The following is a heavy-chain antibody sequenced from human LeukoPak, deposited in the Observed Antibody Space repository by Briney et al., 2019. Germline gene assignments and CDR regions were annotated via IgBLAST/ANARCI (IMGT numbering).Heavy chain of an antibody. D-gene: IGHD2-21*01. V-gene: IGHV3-7*01. CDR3: ARGAGGADY. CDR2: IKQDGSEK. J-gene: IGHJ4*02. CDR1: GFTFSNYW. Sequence: GGSLRLSCAASGFTFSNYWMSWVRQAPGKGLEWVANIKQDGSEKYYVDSVKGRFTISRDNAKNSLYLQMNSLRAEDTAVYCARGAGGADYWGQGTLVTVSS.